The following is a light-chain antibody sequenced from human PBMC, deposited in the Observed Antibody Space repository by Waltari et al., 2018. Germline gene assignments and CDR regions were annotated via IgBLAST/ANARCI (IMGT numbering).Light chain of an antibody. CDR2: DAS. J-gene: IGKJ1*01. Sequence: EIVLTQSPGTLSLSPGERATLYCRASQSVWRTLAWSQQKPGQAPRLLIYDASSRATGVPDRFSGSGSGTDFSLTISRLEPEDFAVYYCQKYGTLPATFGQGTTVEIK. V-gene: IGKV3-20*01. CDR1: QSVWRT. CDR3: QKYGTLPAT.